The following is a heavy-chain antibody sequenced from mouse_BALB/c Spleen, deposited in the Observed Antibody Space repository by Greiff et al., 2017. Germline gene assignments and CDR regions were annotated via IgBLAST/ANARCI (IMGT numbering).Heavy chain of an antibody. Sequence: EVKVVESGPSLVKPSQTLSLTCSVTGDSITSGYWNWVRKFPGNKLEYMGYISYSGSTYYNPSLKSRISITRDTSKNQYYLQLNSVTTEDTATYYCARYDTYDSNYQSAMDYWGQGTSVTVSA. V-gene: IGHV3-8*02. CDR1: GDSITSGY. J-gene: IGHJ4*01. D-gene: IGHD2-5*01. CDR3: ARYDTYDSNYQSAMDY. CDR2: ISYSGST.